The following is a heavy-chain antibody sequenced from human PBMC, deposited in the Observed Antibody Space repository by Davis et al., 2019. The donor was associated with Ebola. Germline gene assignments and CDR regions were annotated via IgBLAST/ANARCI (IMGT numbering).Heavy chain of an antibody. Sequence: GESLKISCAASGFTFSSYAMSWVRQTPGKEPEWVSTISGSGGSTYYADSVKGRFTISRDNSKNTLYLQMNSLRAEDTAVYYCARGFGGSSGYPTLYGMDVWGKGTTVTVSS. D-gene: IGHD3-22*01. J-gene: IGHJ6*04. CDR1: GFTFSSYA. V-gene: IGHV3-23*01. CDR2: ISGSGGST. CDR3: ARGFGGSSGYPTLYGMDV.